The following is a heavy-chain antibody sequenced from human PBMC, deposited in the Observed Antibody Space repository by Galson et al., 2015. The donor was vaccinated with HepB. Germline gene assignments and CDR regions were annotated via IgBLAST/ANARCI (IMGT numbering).Heavy chain of an antibody. CDR3: ARDLRDTAMGYYYYYYMDV. Sequence: SLRLSCAASGFTVSSNYMSWVRQAPGKGLEWVSVIYSGGSTYYADSVKGRFTISRDNSKNTLYLQMNSLRAEDTAVYYCARDLRDTAMGYYYYYYMDVWGKGTTVTVSS. CDR2: IYSGGST. D-gene: IGHD5-18*01. J-gene: IGHJ6*03. V-gene: IGHV3-66*01. CDR1: GFTVSSNY.